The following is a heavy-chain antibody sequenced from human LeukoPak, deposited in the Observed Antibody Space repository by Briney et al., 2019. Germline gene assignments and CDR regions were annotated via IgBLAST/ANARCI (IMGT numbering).Heavy chain of an antibody. J-gene: IGHJ4*02. CDR2: IWYDGSNK. CDR3: AKDHYGSGSYIDY. CDR1: GFTFSSYG. D-gene: IGHD3-10*01. Sequence: GGSLRLSCAASGFTFSSYGMHWVRQAPGKGLEWVAVIWYDGSNKYYADSVKGRFTISRDNSKSTLYLQMNSLRAEDTAVYYCAKDHYGSGSYIDYWGQGTLVTVSS. V-gene: IGHV3-33*06.